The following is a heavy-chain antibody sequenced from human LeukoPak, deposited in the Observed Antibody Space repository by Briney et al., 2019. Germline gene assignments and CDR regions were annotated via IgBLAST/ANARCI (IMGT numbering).Heavy chain of an antibody. CDR3: AVVVVAAHFDY. D-gene: IGHD2-15*01. CDR2: FDPEDGET. CDR1: GYTLTELS. J-gene: IGHJ4*02. Sequence: ASVNVSCKVSGYTLTELSMHWVRQAPGKGLEWMGGFDPEDGETIYAQKFQGRVTITRDTSASTAYMELSSLRSEDTAVYYCAVVVVAAHFDYWGQGTLVTVSS. V-gene: IGHV1-24*01.